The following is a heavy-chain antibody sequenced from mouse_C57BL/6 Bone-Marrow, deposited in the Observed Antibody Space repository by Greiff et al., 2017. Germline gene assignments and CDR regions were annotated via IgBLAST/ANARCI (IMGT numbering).Heavy chain of an antibody. CDR2: IWSGGST. V-gene: IGHV2-4*01. CDR3: APFTTVVATRGPWFAY. CDR1: GFSLTSYG. Sequence: VQLKQSGPGLVQPSQSLSITCTVSGFSLTSYGVHWVRQPPGKGLEWLGVIWSGGSTDYNAAFISRLHISKDNSKSQVFFKMNSLQADDTAIYSCAPFTTVVATRGPWFAYWGQGTLVTVSA. D-gene: IGHD1-1*01. J-gene: IGHJ3*01.